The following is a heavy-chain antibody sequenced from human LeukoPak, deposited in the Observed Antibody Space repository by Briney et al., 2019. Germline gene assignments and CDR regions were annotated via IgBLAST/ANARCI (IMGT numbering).Heavy chain of an antibody. CDR3: ARHGPYCSGGSCYSYYYYGMDV. CDR2: IDPSDSYT. J-gene: IGHJ6*02. D-gene: IGHD2-15*01. V-gene: IGHV5-10-1*01. Sequence: GESLQISCQGSGYSFTSYWISWVRQMPGKGLEWMGRIDPSDSYTNYSPSFQGHVTISADKSISTAYLQWSSLKASDTAMYYCARHGPYCSGGSCYSYYYYGMDVWGQGTTVTVSS. CDR1: GYSFTSYW.